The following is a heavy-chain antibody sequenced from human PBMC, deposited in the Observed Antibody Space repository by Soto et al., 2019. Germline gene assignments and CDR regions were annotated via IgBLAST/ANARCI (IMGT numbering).Heavy chain of an antibody. V-gene: IGHV4-4*07. CDR1: SDSISSYY. D-gene: IGHD6-13*01. Sequence: PSETLSLTCTVSSDSISSYYWTWIRQPAGKGLEWIGRIYTSGSTNYNPSLKGRVTMSLDTSKNQASLNLTSVTAADTAVYYCARENILLAASGKRDFDYWGQGTLVTVSS. J-gene: IGHJ4*02. CDR2: IYTSGST. CDR3: ARENILLAASGKRDFDY.